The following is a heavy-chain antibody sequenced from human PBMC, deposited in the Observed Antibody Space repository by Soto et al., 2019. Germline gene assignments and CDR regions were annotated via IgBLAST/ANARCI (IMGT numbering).Heavy chain of an antibody. CDR1: GFTFSSYS. CDR2: ISSSSSYI. D-gene: IGHD2-15*01. CDR3: ASYCSGGSCYQDH. J-gene: IGHJ4*02. Sequence: GGSLRLSCAASGFTFSSYSMNWVRQAPGKGLEWVSSISSSSSYIYYADSVKGRFTISRDNAKNSLYLQMNSLRAEDTAVYYCASYCSGGSCYQDHWGQGTLVTVSS. V-gene: IGHV3-21*01.